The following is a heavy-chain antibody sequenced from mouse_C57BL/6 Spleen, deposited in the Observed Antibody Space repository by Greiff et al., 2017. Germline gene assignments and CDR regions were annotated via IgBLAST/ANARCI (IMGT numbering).Heavy chain of an antibody. V-gene: IGHV1-64*01. CDR2: IHPNSGST. CDR1: GYTFTSYW. J-gene: IGHJ2*01. Sequence: VQLQQPGAELVKPGASVKLSCKASGYTFTSYWMHWVKQRPGQGLEWIGMIHPNSGSTNYNEKFKSKATLTVDKSSSTAYMQLSSLTSEDSAVYYCARWRPEGSYFDYWGQGTTLTVSS. CDR3: ARWRPEGSYFDY.